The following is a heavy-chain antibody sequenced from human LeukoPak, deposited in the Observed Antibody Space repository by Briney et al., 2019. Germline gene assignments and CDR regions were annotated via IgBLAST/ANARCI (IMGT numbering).Heavy chain of an antibody. Sequence: GGSLRLSCAASGFTFSIYWMSWVRQAPGKGLEWVANTNRVGSEKYYVDSVKGRFTISRDNAKNSLYLQMNSLRAEDTAVYYCARDSSGFDWGQGTLVTVSS. J-gene: IGHJ4*02. D-gene: IGHD3-22*01. CDR3: ARDSSGFD. CDR1: GFTFSIYW. V-gene: IGHV3-7*01. CDR2: TNRVGSEK.